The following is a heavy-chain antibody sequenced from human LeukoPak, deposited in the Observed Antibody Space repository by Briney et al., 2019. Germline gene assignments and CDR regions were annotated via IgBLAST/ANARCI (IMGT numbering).Heavy chain of an antibody. J-gene: IGHJ5*02. CDR3: ARRGYSYGYLRPP. D-gene: IGHD5-18*01. V-gene: IGHV6-1*01. CDR2: TYYRSKWYN. CDR1: GDSVSSKSAT. Sequence: SQTLSLTCGISGDSVSSKSATWNWIRQSPSRGLEWLGRTYYRSKWYNDYAVSVKSRITINPDTSKNQFSLQLSSVTAADTAVYYCARRGYSYGYLRPPWGQGTLVTVSS.